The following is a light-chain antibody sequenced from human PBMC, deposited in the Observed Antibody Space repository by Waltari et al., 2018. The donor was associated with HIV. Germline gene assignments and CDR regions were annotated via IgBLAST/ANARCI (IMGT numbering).Light chain of an antibody. Sequence: IMITQSPATLSVSPGEIATLSCRASQSISNNLAWYQQKPGQAPRLLIYGAYTRATGSPARFSGSGSGTEFTLTISSLQSEDFAVYYCQQYNNWPPITFGQGTRLEIK. CDR2: GAY. V-gene: IGKV3-15*01. CDR3: QQYNNWPPIT. J-gene: IGKJ5*01. CDR1: QSISNN.